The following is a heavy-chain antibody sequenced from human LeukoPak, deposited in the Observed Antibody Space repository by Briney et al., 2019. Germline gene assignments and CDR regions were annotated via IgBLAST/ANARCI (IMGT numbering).Heavy chain of an antibody. J-gene: IGHJ6*02. D-gene: IGHD2-2*01. CDR1: GYTFTSYG. CDR3: ARDRAGYCSSTSCPRNYYYYYGMDV. Sequence: ASVKVSCKASGYTFTSYGISWVRQAPGQGLEWMGWISAYNGNTNYAQKLQGRVTMTTDTSTSTAYMELRSLRSDDTAVYYCARDRAGYCSSTSCPRNYYYYYGMDVWGQGTTVTVSS. CDR2: ISAYNGNT. V-gene: IGHV1-18*01.